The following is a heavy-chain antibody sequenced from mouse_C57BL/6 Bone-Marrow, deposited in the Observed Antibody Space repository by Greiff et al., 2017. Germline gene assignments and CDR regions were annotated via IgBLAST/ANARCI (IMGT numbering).Heavy chain of an antibody. Sequence: QVQLQQPGAELVKPGASVKLSCKASGYTFTSYWMQWVKQRPGQGLEWIGEIDPSDSYTNYNQKLKGKATLTVDTSSSTAYMQLSSLTSEDSAVYYCARRYGFDYWGQGTTLTVSS. CDR1: GYTFTSYW. V-gene: IGHV1-50*01. J-gene: IGHJ2*01. CDR3: ARRYGFDY. D-gene: IGHD1-1*02. CDR2: IDPSDSYT.